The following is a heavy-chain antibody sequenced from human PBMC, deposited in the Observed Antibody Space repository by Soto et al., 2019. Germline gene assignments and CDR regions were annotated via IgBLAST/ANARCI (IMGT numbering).Heavy chain of an antibody. D-gene: IGHD6-19*01. Sequence: SETLSLTCTVSGGSISSGDYYWSWIRQPPGKGLEWIGYIYYSGSTNYNPSLKSRVTISVDTSKNQFSLKLSSVTAADTAVYYCARVIRQWHRMWYYGMDVPGQGTTVTLPS. CDR3: ARVIRQWHRMWYYGMDV. CDR1: GGSISSGDYY. V-gene: IGHV4-61*08. CDR2: IYYSGST. J-gene: IGHJ6*02.